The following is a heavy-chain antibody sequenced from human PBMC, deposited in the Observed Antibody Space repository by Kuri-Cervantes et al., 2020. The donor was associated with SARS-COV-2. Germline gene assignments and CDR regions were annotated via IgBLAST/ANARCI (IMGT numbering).Heavy chain of an antibody. D-gene: IGHD4-23*01. V-gene: IGHV4-34*01. CDR1: GGSFSGYY. CDR3: ARVKSVVAPDIDY. CDR2: INHSGST. J-gene: IGHJ4*02. Sequence: ESLKISCAVYGGSFSGYYWSWIRQPPGKGLEWIGGINHSGSTNYNPSLESRVTISVDTSKNQFSLKLSSVTAADTAVYYCARVKSVVAPDIDYWGQGTLVTVSS.